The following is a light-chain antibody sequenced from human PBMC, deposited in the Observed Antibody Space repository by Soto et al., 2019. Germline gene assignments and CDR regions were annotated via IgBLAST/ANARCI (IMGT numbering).Light chain of an antibody. Sequence: EIVLTQSPGTLSLSPGERATLSCRASQRVSSSYLAWYQQKPGQAPRLRIYGASSRATGIPDRFSGSGSGADFSLTISRLEPEDFAVYYCQQYGSSPRTFGQGTKVEI. J-gene: IGKJ1*01. CDR1: QRVSSSY. V-gene: IGKV3-20*01. CDR3: QQYGSSPRT. CDR2: GAS.